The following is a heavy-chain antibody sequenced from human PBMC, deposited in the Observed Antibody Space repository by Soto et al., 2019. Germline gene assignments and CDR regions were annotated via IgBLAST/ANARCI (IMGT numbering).Heavy chain of an antibody. D-gene: IGHD5-12*01. J-gene: IGHJ4*02. CDR3: AKEAKRRAALGEYFDY. V-gene: IGHV3-23*01. Sequence: EVQLLESGGGLVQPGGSLRLSCAASGFTFSSYAMSWVRQAPGKGLEWVSAISGSGGSTYYADSVKGRFTISRDNSKNTLYLQMNSLSAEDTAVYYCAKEAKRRAALGEYFDYWGQGTLVTVSS. CDR2: ISGSGGST. CDR1: GFTFSSYA.